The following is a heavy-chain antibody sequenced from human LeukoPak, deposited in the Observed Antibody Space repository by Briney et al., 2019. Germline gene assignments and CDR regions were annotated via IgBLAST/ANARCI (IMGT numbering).Heavy chain of an antibody. V-gene: IGHV3-23*01. Sequence: PGGSLRLSCAASGFTFTNYAMSWVRQAPGKGLEWVSAIVGSGASTYYADSEKGRFTISRDNSKNTVYLQMNSLRAEDTAVYFCAKNGYSTDSTFWGQGTLVTVSS. J-gene: IGHJ4*02. D-gene: IGHD5-12*01. CDR2: IVGSGAST. CDR3: AKNGYSTDSTF. CDR1: GFTFTNYA.